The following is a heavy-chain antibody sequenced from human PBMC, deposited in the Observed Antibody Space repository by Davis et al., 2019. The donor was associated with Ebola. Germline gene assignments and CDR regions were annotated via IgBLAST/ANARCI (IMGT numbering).Heavy chain of an antibody. J-gene: IGHJ6*04. V-gene: IGHV3-30*18. CDR2: ISYDGSKK. Sequence: GGSLRLSCEASGFTFSSYGMHWVRQAPGTALDCVAVISYDGSKKYYADTVKGRFTIPRDNSKNTLYLQMNSLRAEDTAVYYCAKDRGIKWDIVVVVAGYFGVWGKGTTVTVSS. CDR1: GFTFSSYG. CDR3: AKDRGIKWDIVVVVAGYFGV. D-gene: IGHD2-15*01.